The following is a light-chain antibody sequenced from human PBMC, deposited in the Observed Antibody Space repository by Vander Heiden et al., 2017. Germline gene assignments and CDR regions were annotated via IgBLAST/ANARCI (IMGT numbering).Light chain of an antibody. Sequence: QSVLTLPPSASGAPGQRVTIPRTGSSPNIGAGHHAHWYQQPPAAAHKLLIYGSTNRPSGVPGRFAGSKSGTSASLAITGHQAEDEADYYCQSYDISLSVVFGGGTQLTVL. J-gene: IGLJ2*01. CDR2: GST. CDR3: QSYDISLSVV. V-gene: IGLV1-40*01. CDR1: SPNIGAGHH.